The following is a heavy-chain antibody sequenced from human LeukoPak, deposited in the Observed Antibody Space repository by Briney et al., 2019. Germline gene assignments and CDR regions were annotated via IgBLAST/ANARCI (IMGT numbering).Heavy chain of an antibody. CDR2: ISGSGGST. CDR3: AFFPVWFGDLFIDY. Sequence: PGGSLRLSCAASGFTFSRYAMTWVRQAPGKGLYWVSAISGSGGSTYYADSVKGRFTISRDNSKNTLYLQMNSLRAEDTAVYYCAFFPVWFGDLFIDYWGQGTLSPSPQ. J-gene: IGHJ4*02. D-gene: IGHD3-10*01. CDR1: GFTFSRYA. V-gene: IGHV3-23*01.